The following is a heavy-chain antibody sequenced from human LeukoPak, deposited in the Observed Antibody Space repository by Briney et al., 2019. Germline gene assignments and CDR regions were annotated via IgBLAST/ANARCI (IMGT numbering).Heavy chain of an antibody. J-gene: IGHJ4*02. CDR2: ICRIGDST. CDR3: AKGGSMTTVVSPFDY. Sequence: GGSLTLSCVGSGFTFSSYAMSWVRQAPGKGLEWVSTICRIGDSTYYADSVQGLFTLSRDNSKNTMYLQMNSLRAEDTAIYYCAKGGSMTTVVSPFDYWGQGTLVTVSS. CDR1: GFTFSSYA. D-gene: IGHD4-23*01. V-gene: IGHV3-23*01.